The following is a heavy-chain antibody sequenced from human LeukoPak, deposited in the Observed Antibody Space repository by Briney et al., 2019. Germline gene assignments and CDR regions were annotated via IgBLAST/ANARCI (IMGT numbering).Heavy chain of an antibody. J-gene: IGHJ6*02. D-gene: IGHD1-26*01. Sequence: GGSLRLSCAASGFTFSSYEMNWVRQAPGKGLEWVSSISSSSSYIYYADSVKGRFTISRDNAKNSLYLQMNSLRAEDTAVYYCARDQPTKKWERDYYYYGMDVWGQGTTVTVSS. V-gene: IGHV3-21*01. CDR3: ARDQPTKKWERDYYYYGMDV. CDR2: ISSSSSYI. CDR1: GFTFSSYE.